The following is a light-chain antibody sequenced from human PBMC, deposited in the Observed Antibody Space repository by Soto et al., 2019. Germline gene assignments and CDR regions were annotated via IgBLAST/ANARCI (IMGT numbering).Light chain of an antibody. J-gene: IGLJ1*01. CDR3: SAYTVSRTYV. V-gene: IGLV2-14*03. CDR2: NVC. Sequence: QSVLTQPASVSGSPGQSITISCTGTSSNVGAYNFVSWHQQHPGKAPKLMIYNVCNRPSGISYRFSGSKSGTTASLTISGLHGEDEAHYQCSAYTVSRTYVFGTGTKVTVL. CDR1: SSNVGAYNF.